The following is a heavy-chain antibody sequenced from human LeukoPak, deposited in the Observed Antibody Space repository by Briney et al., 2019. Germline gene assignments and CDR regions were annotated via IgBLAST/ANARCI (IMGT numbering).Heavy chain of an antibody. J-gene: IGHJ1*01. CDR3: ATEYCTNGVCYIREYFQH. CDR2: IKQDGSEK. D-gene: IGHD2-8*01. CDR1: GFTFSSYW. V-gene: IGHV3-7*01. Sequence: GGSLRLSCAASGFTFSSYWMSWVRQAPGRGLEWVANIKQDGSEKYYVDSVKGRFTISRDNAKNSLYLQMNSLRAGDTAVYYCATEYCTNGVCYIREYFQHWGQGTLVTVPS.